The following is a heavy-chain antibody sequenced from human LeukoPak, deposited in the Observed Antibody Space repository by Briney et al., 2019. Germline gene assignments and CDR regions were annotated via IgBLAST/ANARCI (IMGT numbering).Heavy chain of an antibody. CDR3: ARHGGTRITLVDTFYFDS. CDR1: GGSFSGYY. Sequence: SETLSLTCAVYGGSFSGYYWSWIRQPPGKGLEWIGEINHSGSTNYSPSLKSRVTMSVDTSKNQFSLKLSSVTAADTAVYYCARHGGTRITLVDTFYFDSWGQGTLVTVSS. CDR2: INHSGST. V-gene: IGHV4-34*01. D-gene: IGHD3-9*01. J-gene: IGHJ4*02.